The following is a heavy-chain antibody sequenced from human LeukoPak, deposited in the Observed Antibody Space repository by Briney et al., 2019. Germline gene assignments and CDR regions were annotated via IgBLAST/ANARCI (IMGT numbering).Heavy chain of an antibody. V-gene: IGHV3-9*01. CDR3: AKDMGYSSSWQIDY. J-gene: IGHJ4*02. Sequence: PGRSLRLSCAASGFTFDDYAMHWVRHAPGKGLEWVSGISWNSGSIGYADSVKGRFTISRDNAKNSLYLQMNSLRAEDTALYYCAKDMGYSSSWQIDYWGQGTLVTVSS. CDR2: ISWNSGSI. D-gene: IGHD6-13*01. CDR1: GFTFDDYA.